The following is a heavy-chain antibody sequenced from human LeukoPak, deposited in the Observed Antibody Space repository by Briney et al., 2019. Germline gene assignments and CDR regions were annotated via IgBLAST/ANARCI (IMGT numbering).Heavy chain of an antibody. CDR1: GFTVSSNY. Sequence: GGSLRLSCAASGFTVSSNYMSWVRQAPGKGLEWVSVIYSGGSTYYADSVKGRFTISRDNSENTLHLQMNSLRAEDTAVYYCARNAAPYWGQGTLVTVSS. J-gene: IGHJ4*02. V-gene: IGHV3-53*01. D-gene: IGHD2-2*01. CDR2: IYSGGST. CDR3: ARNAAPY.